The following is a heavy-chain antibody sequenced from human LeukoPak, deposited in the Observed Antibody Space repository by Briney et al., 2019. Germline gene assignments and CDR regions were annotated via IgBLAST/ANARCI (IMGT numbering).Heavy chain of an antibody. Sequence: ASVKVSCKASGYTFTDYYMHWVRQAPGPGLEWMGWINPNSGGTNYAQKFQGRVTMTRDTSISTAYMELSRLRSDDTAVYYCARDHGSGDDSSGYSFDYWGQGTLVTVSS. J-gene: IGHJ4*02. CDR3: ARDHGSGDDSSGYSFDY. D-gene: IGHD3-22*01. V-gene: IGHV1-2*02. CDR2: INPNSGGT. CDR1: GYTFTDYY.